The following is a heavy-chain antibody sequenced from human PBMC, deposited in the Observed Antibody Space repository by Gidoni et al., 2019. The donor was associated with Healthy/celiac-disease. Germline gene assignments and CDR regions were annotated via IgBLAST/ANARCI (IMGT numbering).Heavy chain of an antibody. V-gene: IGHV3-73*01. CDR3: TRAVGSSSSWFDP. CDR1: GFSFSGYS. D-gene: IGHD6-13*01. J-gene: IGHJ5*02. CDR2: IRSKANTYAT. Sequence: EVQLVESGGGLVQPGGSLRLACAAPGFSFSGYSLHWVSQASGQGLAWFGRIRSKANTYATAYVASVKGRFTISRDDSKNTAYLQMNSLKTEDTAVYYCTRAVGSSSSWFDPWGQGTLVTVSS.